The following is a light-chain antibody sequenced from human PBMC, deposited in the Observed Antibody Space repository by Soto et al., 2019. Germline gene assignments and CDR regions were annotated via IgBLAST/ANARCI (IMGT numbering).Light chain of an antibody. CDR1: QSVGSY. V-gene: IGKV3-15*01. Sequence: EIVMTQSPATLSVSPGERATLSCRASQSVGSYLAWYQQKPGQAPRLLIYGASTRATDIPDGFTGSGSGTDFTLTISSLQSEDFAVYYCQKYNTWPYTFGQGTELEI. CDR3: QKYNTWPYT. J-gene: IGKJ2*01. CDR2: GAS.